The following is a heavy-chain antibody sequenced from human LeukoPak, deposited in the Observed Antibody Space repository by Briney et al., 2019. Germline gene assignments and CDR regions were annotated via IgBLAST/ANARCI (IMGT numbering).Heavy chain of an antibody. Sequence: PGGSLRLSCAASAFTFDDYGMSWVRHAPGKGLEWVSGINWNGGSTGYADSVKGRFTISRDNAKNSLYLQMNSLRAEDTALYYCARSHPPAIYYDSSGYYYFDYWGQGTLVTVSS. CDR1: AFTFDDYG. CDR3: ARSHPPAIYYDSSGYYYFDY. J-gene: IGHJ4*02. CDR2: INWNGGST. V-gene: IGHV3-20*04. D-gene: IGHD3-22*01.